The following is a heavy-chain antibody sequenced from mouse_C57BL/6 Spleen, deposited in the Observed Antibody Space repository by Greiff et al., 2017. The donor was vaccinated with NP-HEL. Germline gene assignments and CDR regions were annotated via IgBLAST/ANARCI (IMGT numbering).Heavy chain of an antibody. Sequence: VQLQQPGAELVMPGASVKLSCKASGYTFTSYWMHWVKQRPGQGLEWIGEIDPSDSYTNYNQQFKGKSTLTVDKSSSTAYMQLSSLTSEDSAVYYCARNRDYDYDRYFDVWGTGTTVTVSS. CDR1: GYTFTSYW. J-gene: IGHJ1*03. V-gene: IGHV1-69*01. D-gene: IGHD2-4*01. CDR2: IDPSDSYT. CDR3: ARNRDYDYDRYFDV.